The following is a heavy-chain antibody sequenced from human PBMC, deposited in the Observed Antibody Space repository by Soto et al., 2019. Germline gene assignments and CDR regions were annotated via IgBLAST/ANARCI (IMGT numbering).Heavy chain of an antibody. V-gene: IGHV4-30-4*01. CDR1: GDSISSGDYY. J-gene: IGHJ4*02. CDR3: ARGRRYNSSWYYFDY. Sequence: SETLSLTCTVSGDSISSGDYYWSWVRQPPGKGLEWIGYIYYSGSTYYNPSLKSRVTISVDPSKNQFSPKLTSVTAADTAVYYCARGRRYNSSWYYFDYWGQGTLVTVS. CDR2: IYYSGST. D-gene: IGHD6-13*01.